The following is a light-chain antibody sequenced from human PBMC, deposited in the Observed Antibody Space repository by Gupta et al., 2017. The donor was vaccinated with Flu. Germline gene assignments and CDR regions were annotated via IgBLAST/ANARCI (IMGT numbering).Light chain of an antibody. J-gene: IGLJ2*01. V-gene: IGLV4-69*01. Sequence: QPVLPPSPSASASLGASVKLTCTLSSGHSSYAIAWHQQQPEKGPRCLMRLNSDGSHSKGDGIPVRFLGFSSGADRDLIIASVEAEADDYYHCQTGGSGSVVFGGGTKLTVL. CDR2: LNSDGSH. CDR3: QTGGSGSVV. CDR1: SGHSSYA.